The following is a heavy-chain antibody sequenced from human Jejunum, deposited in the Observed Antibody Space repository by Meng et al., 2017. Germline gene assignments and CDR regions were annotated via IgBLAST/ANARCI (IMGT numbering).Heavy chain of an antibody. D-gene: IGHD3-16*01. CDR2: ISGSGGST. V-gene: IGHV3-23*01. J-gene: IGHJ4*02. Sequence: EVQLLESGGGLVQPGGSLRLYCAASGFTFSSYAMSWVRQAPGKGLELVSAISGSGGSTYYADSVKGRFTISRDNSKNTLYLQMNSLRAEDTAIYYCAKGWGSMITFGGVLDYWGQGTLVTVSS. CDR3: AKGWGSMITFGGVLDY. CDR1: GFTFSSYA.